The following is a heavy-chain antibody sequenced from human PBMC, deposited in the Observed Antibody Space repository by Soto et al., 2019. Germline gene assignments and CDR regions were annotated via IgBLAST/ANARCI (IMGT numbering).Heavy chain of an antibody. D-gene: IGHD2-2*01. CDR2: MNPNSGNT. CDR3: ARARLCSSTSCYFRHASRVYYYYMDV. Sequence: GASVKVSCKASGYTFTSYDINWVRQATGQGLEGMGWMNPNSGNTGYAQKFQGRVTMTRNTAISTAYMELSSLRSEDTAVYYWARARLCSSTSCYFRHASRVYYYYMDVWGKGTTVTVSS. CDR1: GYTFTSYD. J-gene: IGHJ6*03. V-gene: IGHV1-8*01.